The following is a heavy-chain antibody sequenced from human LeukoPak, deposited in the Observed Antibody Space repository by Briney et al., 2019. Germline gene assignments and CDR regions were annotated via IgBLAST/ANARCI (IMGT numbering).Heavy chain of an antibody. CDR1: GGSITSYY. J-gene: IGHJ3*02. V-gene: IGHV4-59*01. CDR2: IYYSRST. D-gene: IGHD4-17*01. CDR3: AKWSDYANAFDI. Sequence: PSETLSLTCTVSGGSITSYYWSWIRQSPGEGLEWIGHIYYSRSTNYSPSLKSRVTISIDTSRKQFSLKVSSVAAADTAMYYCAKWSDYANAFDIWGQGTVVIVSS.